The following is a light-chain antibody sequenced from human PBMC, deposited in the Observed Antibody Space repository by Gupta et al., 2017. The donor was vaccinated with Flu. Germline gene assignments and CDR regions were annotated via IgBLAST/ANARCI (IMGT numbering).Light chain of an antibody. Sequence: SSSNIGNNYVSWYQQLPGTAPKLLIYENNKRPSGIPDRFSGSKSGTSATLGITGLQTGDEADYYCGTWDSSLTEGVFGGGTKLTVL. J-gene: IGLJ3*02. CDR2: ENN. CDR1: SSNIGNNY. CDR3: GTWDSSLTEGV. V-gene: IGLV1-51*02.